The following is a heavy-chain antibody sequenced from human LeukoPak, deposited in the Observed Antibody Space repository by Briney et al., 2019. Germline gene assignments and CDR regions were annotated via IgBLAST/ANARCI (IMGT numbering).Heavy chain of an antibody. V-gene: IGHV1-69-2*01. CDR2: VDPEDGET. Sequence: GATVKISCKASGYTFTDYYMHWVQQAPGKGLEWMGRVDPEDGETIYAEKFQGRVTITADTSTDTAYMELSSLRSEDTAVYYCATDTQRWLQFGGQGTLVTVSS. D-gene: IGHD5-24*01. CDR3: ATDTQRWLQF. CDR1: GYTFTDYY. J-gene: IGHJ4*02.